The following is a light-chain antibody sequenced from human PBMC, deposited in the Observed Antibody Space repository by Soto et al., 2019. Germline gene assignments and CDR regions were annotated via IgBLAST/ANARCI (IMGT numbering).Light chain of an antibody. CDR1: QSISGW. V-gene: IGKV1-5*01. J-gene: IGKJ1*01. Sequence: GDRVTITCRASQSISGWLAWYQQKPGKAPKLLIYDVSSLESGVPSRFSGSGSGTEFTLAISSLQPDGFATYYCQQYNSYPWTFGQGTKVDIK. CDR3: QQYNSYPWT. CDR2: DVS.